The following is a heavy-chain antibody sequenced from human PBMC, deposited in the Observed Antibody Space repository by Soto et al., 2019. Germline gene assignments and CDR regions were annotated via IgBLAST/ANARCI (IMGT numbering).Heavy chain of an antibody. CDR2: INPSGGST. V-gene: IGHV1-46*03. Sequence: QVQLVQSGAEVKKPGASVKVSCKAYGYTFTSYYMHWVRQAPGQGLEWMGIINPSGGSTSYAQKVQRIVTMTRDTSTSTVYMELSSLRSEDTAVDDCARAPVWHGSSTCCYAWDYWGQGTLVTVSS. CDR3: ARAPVWHGSSTCCYAWDY. CDR1: GYTFTSYY. D-gene: IGHD2-2*01. J-gene: IGHJ4*02.